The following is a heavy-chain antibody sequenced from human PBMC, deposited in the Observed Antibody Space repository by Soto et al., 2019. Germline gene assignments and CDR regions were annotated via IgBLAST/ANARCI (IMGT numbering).Heavy chain of an antibody. D-gene: IGHD2-21*02. CDR3: ARTYGGNSFDY. CDR2: IRHSGST. V-gene: IGHV4-34*01. Sequence: QVQLQQWGAGLLKPSETLSLTCAVYGGSFSGYYWSWIRQPPGKGLEWIGEIRHSGSTNYNPSLKSRVTISVDPSKNQFSPKLSPVTAADTAVYYGARTYGGNSFDYWGQGTLVTVSS. J-gene: IGHJ4*02. CDR1: GGSFSGYY.